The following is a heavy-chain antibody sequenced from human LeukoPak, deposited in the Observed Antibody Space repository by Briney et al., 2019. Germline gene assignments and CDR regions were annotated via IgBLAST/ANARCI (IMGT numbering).Heavy chain of an antibody. D-gene: IGHD4-11*01. J-gene: IGHJ6*03. CDR3: ARGPSTVTTFRYYYYYYMDV. V-gene: IGHV1-69*05. Sequence: GASVKVSCKASGGTFSSYAISWVRQAPGQGLEWMGGIIPIFGTANYAQKFQGRVTITTDESTSTAYMELSSLRSEDTAVYYCARGPSTVTTFRYYYYYYMDVWGKGTTVTVSS. CDR2: IIPIFGTA. CDR1: GGTFSSYA.